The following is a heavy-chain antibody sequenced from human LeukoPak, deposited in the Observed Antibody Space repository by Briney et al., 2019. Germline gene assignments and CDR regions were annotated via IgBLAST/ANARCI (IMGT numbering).Heavy chain of an antibody. J-gene: IGHJ5*02. CDR3: ARTDENGLPGFDP. Sequence: PSETLSLTCTVTGGSISSGGYYWSWIRQHPGKGLEWIGYIYYSGSTYYNPSLKSRVTISVDTSKNQFSLRLSSVTAADTAVYYCARTDENGLPGFDPWGQGTLVTVSS. CDR2: IYYSGST. V-gene: IGHV4-31*03. D-gene: IGHD3-16*01. CDR1: GGSISSGGYY.